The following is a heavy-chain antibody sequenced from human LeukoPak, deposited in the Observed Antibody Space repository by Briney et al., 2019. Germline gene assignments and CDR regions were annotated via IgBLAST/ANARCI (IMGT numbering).Heavy chain of an antibody. CDR3: ARGPHDYVWGSYRYGSFDC. CDR2: INHSGST. D-gene: IGHD3-16*02. Sequence: PSETLSLTCAVYGGSFSGYYWSWIRQPPGKGLEWIGEINHSGSTNYNPSLKSRVTISVDTSKNQFSLKLSSVTAADTAVYYCARGPHDYVWGSYRYGSFDCWGQGTLVTVSS. V-gene: IGHV4-34*01. CDR1: GGSFSGYY. J-gene: IGHJ4*02.